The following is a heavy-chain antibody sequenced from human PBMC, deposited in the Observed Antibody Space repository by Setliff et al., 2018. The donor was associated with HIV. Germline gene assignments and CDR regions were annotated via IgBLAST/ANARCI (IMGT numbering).Heavy chain of an antibody. Sequence: GGSLRLSCAASGFTFSSYAMSWVRQAPGKGPEWVSSISASGGSTFYGDSVKGRFTISRDNARNTLYLQMNGLKGDDTAVYHCAKQVGYCSSTSCPSGRYMDVWGKGTTVTVSS. J-gene: IGHJ6*03. V-gene: IGHV3-23*01. CDR2: ISASGGST. CDR1: GFTFSSYA. D-gene: IGHD2-2*01. CDR3: AKQVGYCSSTSCPSGRYMDV.